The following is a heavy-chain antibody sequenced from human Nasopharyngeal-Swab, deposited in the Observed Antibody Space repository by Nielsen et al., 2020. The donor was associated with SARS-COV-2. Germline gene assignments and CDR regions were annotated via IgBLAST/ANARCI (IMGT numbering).Heavy chain of an antibody. J-gene: IGHJ4*02. CDR3: AKSHGGSYYSHFDY. D-gene: IGHD1-26*01. CDR1: GFTFSSYA. V-gene: IGHV3-30*18. Sequence: GESLKISCAASGFTFSSYAMSWVRQAPGKGLEWVAVISYDGSNKYYADSVKGRFTISRDNSKNTLYLQMNSLRAEDTAVYYCAKSHGGSYYSHFDYWGQGTLVTVSS. CDR2: ISYDGSNK.